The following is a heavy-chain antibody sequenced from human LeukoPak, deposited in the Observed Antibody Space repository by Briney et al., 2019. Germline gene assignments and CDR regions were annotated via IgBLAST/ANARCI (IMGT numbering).Heavy chain of an antibody. Sequence: GGSLRLSCAASGFTFRSYGMHWVRRAPGKGLEWVAVIWYDGSNKYYADSVKGRFTVSRDNSKNTLYLQMNSLRAEDTAVYYCATAVASSSGWYADYWGQGTLVTVSS. CDR2: IWYDGSNK. V-gene: IGHV3-33*01. D-gene: IGHD6-19*01. CDR1: GFTFRSYG. J-gene: IGHJ4*02. CDR3: ATAVASSSGWYADY.